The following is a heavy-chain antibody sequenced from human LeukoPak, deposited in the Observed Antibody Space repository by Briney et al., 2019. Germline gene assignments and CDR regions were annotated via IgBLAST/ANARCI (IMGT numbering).Heavy chain of an antibody. CDR2: INSDGSEG. CDR1: GFTFSGFW. V-gene: IGHV3-7*03. D-gene: IGHD6-6*01. J-gene: IGHJ3*01. CDR3: ARSSYSSSSSV. Sequence: GGSLRLPCAVSGFTFSGFWMSWSRQAPGKGLEWVASINSDGSEGYYADVVKGRFTISRDNAKNSLYLQINSLRAEDTAVYYCARSSYSSSSSVWGQGTMVTVSS.